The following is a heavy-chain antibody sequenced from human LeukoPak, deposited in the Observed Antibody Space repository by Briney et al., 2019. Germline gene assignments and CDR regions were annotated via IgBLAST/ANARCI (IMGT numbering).Heavy chain of an antibody. CDR2: ISSSSSTI. V-gene: IGHV3-48*04. CDR3: ARDSVGDYGDY. Sequence: GGSLRLSCAASGFTFSSYSMNWVRQAPGKGLEWVSYISSSSSTIYYADSVKGRFTISRDNAKNSLYLQMNSLRAEDTAVYYCARDSVGDYGDYWGQGTPVTVSS. J-gene: IGHJ4*02. D-gene: IGHD3-10*01. CDR1: GFTFSSYS.